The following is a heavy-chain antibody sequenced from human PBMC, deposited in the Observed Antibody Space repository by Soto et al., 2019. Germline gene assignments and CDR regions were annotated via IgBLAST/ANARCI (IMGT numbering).Heavy chain of an antibody. CDR1: GGSISSSSYY. CDR3: AKCITALGPIDY. V-gene: IGHV4-39*07. CDR2: IYHSGST. Sequence: SETLSLTCTVSGGSISSSSYYWGWIRQPPGKGLEWIGEIYHSGSTNYNPSLKSRVTISVDKSKNQFSLKLSSVTAADTAVYYCAKCITALGPIDYWGQGTLVTVSS. J-gene: IGHJ4*02. D-gene: IGHD6-6*01.